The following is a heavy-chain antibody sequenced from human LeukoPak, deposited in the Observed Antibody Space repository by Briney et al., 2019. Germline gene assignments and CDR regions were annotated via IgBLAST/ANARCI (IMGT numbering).Heavy chain of an antibody. J-gene: IGHJ6*04. D-gene: IGHD3-10*02. V-gene: IGHV3-48*03. CDR1: GFSFSSYE. CDR3: AELGITMIGGV. Sequence: GGSLRLSCAASGFSFSSYEMNWVRQAPGQGLEWVSYISSSGSTIYYADSVKGRFTISRDNAKNSLYLQMNSLRAEDTAVYYCAELGITMIGGVWGKGTTVTISS. CDR2: ISSSGSTI.